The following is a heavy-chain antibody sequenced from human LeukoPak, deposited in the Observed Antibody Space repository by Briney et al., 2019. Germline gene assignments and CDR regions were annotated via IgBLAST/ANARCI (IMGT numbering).Heavy chain of an antibody. CDR3: ARDPYSGSYGNYYYYFMDV. Sequence: GGTLRLSCAASGFTFNNYNMNWVRQAPGKGLEWVSSITSGSSYIYYADSVKGRFTISRDNAKNSLYLQMNSLRAEDTAVYYCARDPYSGSYGNYYYYFMDVRGKGTTVTISS. V-gene: IGHV3-21*01. J-gene: IGHJ6*03. CDR2: ITSGSSYI. D-gene: IGHD1-26*01. CDR1: GFTFNNYN.